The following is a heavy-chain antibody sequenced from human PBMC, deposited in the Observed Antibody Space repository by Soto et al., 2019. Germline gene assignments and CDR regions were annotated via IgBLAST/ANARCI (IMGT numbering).Heavy chain of an antibody. J-gene: IGHJ4*02. CDR2: VYHSGTT. CDR3: ARDRTTPSRGFDY. D-gene: IGHD4-17*01. CDR1: GGSITSSDW. Sequence: QVQLQESGPGLVKPSGTLSLTCAVSGGSITSSDWWSWVRQPPGKGLEWIGEVYHSGTTNYNPSLTSRVIISVDKSKNQFSLKVSSVTAADTAVYYCARDRTTPSRGFDYWGQGALITVSS. V-gene: IGHV4-4*02.